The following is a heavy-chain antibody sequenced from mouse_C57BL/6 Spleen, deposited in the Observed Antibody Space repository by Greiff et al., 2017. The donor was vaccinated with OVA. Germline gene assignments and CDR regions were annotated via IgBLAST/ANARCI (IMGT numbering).Heavy chain of an antibody. CDR1: GYAFSSYW. J-gene: IGHJ2*01. D-gene: IGHD1-1*01. V-gene: IGHV1-80*01. CDR3: ARSADYYGSSPDY. Sequence: VQLQQSGAELVKPGASVKISCKASGYAFSSYWMNWVKQRPGKGLEWIGQIYPGDGETNYNGKFKGKATLTADKSSSTAYMQLSSLTSEDSAVYFCARSADYYGSSPDYWGQGTTLTVSS. CDR2: IYPGDGET.